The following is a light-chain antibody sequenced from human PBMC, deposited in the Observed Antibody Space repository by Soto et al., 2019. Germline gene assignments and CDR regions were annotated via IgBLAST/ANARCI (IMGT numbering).Light chain of an antibody. CDR1: QSISSY. Sequence: DIQMTQSPSSLSASVGDRVTITCRASQSISSYLNWYQQKPGKAPKLLIYGASSLQSGDPSRFSGSGSGTDFTLTISSLQPEDFATYYCQQSYITPWTFGQGTKVEIK. V-gene: IGKV1-39*01. CDR2: GAS. CDR3: QQSYITPWT. J-gene: IGKJ1*01.